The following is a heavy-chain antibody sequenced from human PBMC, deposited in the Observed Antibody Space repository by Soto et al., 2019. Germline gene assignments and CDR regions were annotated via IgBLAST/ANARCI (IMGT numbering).Heavy chain of an antibody. Sequence: ASVKVSCKASGYTFTSYDINWLRQATGQGLEWMGWMNPNSGNTGYAQKFQGRVTMTRNTSISTAYMELSSLRSEDTVVYYCARFPGYYYYYYMDVWGKGTTVTVSS. CDR1: GYTFTSYD. CDR3: ARFPGYYYYYYMDV. CDR2: MNPNSGNT. J-gene: IGHJ6*03. V-gene: IGHV1-8*01.